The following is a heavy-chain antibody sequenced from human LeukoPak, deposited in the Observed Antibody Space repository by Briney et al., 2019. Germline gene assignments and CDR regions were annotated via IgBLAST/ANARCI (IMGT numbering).Heavy chain of an antibody. V-gene: IGHV4-34*01. CDR3: ARVGRISTSFNYYMDV. CDR2: INHSGST. J-gene: IGHJ6*03. Sequence: NPSETLSLTCAVYGGSFSGYYWSWIRQPPGKGLEWIGEINHSGSTNYNPSLKSLVTISVDTSKNQFSLKLSPVTAADTAVYYCARVGRISTSFNYYMDVWGKGTTVTVSS. D-gene: IGHD2-2*01. CDR1: GGSFSGYY.